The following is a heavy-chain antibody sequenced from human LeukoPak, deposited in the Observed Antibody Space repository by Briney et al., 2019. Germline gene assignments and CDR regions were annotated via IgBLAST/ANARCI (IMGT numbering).Heavy chain of an antibody. CDR1: GGSISSYY. J-gene: IGHJ5*02. CDR3: ARQRLAGPYNWFDP. CDR2: ICTSGST. D-gene: IGHD6-19*01. Sequence: PSETLSLTCTVSGGSISSYYWSWIRQPAGKGLEWIGRICTSGSTNYNPSLKSRVTMSVDTSKNQFSLKLSSVTAADTAVYYCARQRLAGPYNWFDPWGQGTLVTVSS. V-gene: IGHV4-4*07.